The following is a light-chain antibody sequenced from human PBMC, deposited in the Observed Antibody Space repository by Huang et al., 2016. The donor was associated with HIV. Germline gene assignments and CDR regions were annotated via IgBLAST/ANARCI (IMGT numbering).Light chain of an antibody. J-gene: IGKJ2*01. CDR1: QSGSSSY. CDR3: QQYGTSPYT. CDR2: GAS. V-gene: IGKV3-20*01. Sequence: EIVLTQSPGTLSLAPGERATLSCRASQSGSSSYLAWYQQKPGQAPRRLIYGASSRATGVPDRFSGSGSGTDFTLTISRVEPEEFAVYYCQQYGTSPYTFGQGTKLEIK.